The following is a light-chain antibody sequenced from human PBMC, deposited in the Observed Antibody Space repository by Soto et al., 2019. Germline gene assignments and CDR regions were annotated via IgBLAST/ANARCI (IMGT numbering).Light chain of an antibody. J-gene: IGKJ4*01. CDR2: KTS. CDR3: QQYKSFSLT. Sequence: DIQITQSPSTRSASVGDRVTITCRASQSIDSWLAWYQQKPGKAPNLLIYKTSNLESGVPSRFSGSGSGKEFSLTISSLQPDDFATYYCQQYKSFSLTFGGGTKVDIK. V-gene: IGKV1-5*03. CDR1: QSIDSW.